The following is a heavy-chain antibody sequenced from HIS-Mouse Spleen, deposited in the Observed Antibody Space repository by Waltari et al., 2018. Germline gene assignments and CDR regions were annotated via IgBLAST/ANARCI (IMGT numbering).Heavy chain of an antibody. CDR3: ASLYYDILTGYYRDY. CDR2: ISSSSSYI. Sequence: EVQLVESGGGLVTPGGSLRLSCAASAFPFSRHSLNWVRQAPGKGLEWVSSISSSSSYIYYADSVKGRFTISRDNAKNSLYLQMNSLRAEDTAVYYCASLYYDILTGYYRDYWGQGTLVTVSS. D-gene: IGHD3-9*01. J-gene: IGHJ4*02. V-gene: IGHV3-21*01. CDR1: AFPFSRHS.